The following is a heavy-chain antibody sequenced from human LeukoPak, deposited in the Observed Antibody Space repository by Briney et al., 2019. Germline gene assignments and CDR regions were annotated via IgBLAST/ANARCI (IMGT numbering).Heavy chain of an antibody. J-gene: IGHJ4*02. D-gene: IGHD3-16*01. CDR1: GFTFSGFW. V-gene: IGHV3-7*01. CDR3: ARDQGDDGMAY. CDR2: INSDGSEG. Sequence: GGSLRLSCAVSGFTFSGFWMSWSRQAPGKGLEWVASINSDGSEGYYADVVKGRFTISRDNAKNSLYLQMNSLRAEDTAVYYCARDQGDDGMAYWGQGTLVTVSS.